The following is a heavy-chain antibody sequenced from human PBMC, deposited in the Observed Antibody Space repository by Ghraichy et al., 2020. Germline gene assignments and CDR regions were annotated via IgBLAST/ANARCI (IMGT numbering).Heavy chain of an antibody. Sequence: GGSLRLSCAASGFTFSSYDIHWVRQAPGKGPEWVALISYNGNNKFYAASVKGRFTISRDNSKNTVYLQMNSLRAEDTAVYFCAKEPHSGSYFGYYQYGMDVWGQGTTVTVSS. J-gene: IGHJ6*02. D-gene: IGHD1-26*01. CDR3: AKEPHSGSYFGYYQYGMDV. CDR1: GFTFSSYD. CDR2: ISYNGNNK. V-gene: IGHV3-30*18.